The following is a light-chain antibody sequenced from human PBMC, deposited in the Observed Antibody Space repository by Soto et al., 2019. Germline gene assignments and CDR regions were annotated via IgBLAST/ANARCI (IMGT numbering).Light chain of an antibody. CDR1: QSVSSSY. J-gene: IGKJ1*01. V-gene: IGKV3-20*01. Sequence: EIVLTQSTCTLSLSPGERATLSWRASQSVSSSYLAWYQQKPAQAPRLLIYGVSSRATGIPDRFSGSGSGTDFTLTISRLEPEDFAVYYCQQYGSSPPATFGQGTKVDIK. CDR2: GVS. CDR3: QQYGSSPPAT.